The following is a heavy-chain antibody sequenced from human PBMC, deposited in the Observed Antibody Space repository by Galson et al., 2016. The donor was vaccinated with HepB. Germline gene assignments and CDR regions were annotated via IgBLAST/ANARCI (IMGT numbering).Heavy chain of an antibody. D-gene: IGHD4-23*01. V-gene: IGHV3-74*01. CDR2: INSDGTTS. CDR1: GFAFSSHW. Sequence: SLRLSCAASGFAFSSHWMHWVRLAPGKGLVWVSRINSDGTTSDYAESVKGRFTISRDNAKNTLYLQMNSLRVEDTAVYYCGRDHSVVLTTAYNWFDPWGQGTLVTVSS. CDR3: GRDHSVVLTTAYNWFDP. J-gene: IGHJ5*02.